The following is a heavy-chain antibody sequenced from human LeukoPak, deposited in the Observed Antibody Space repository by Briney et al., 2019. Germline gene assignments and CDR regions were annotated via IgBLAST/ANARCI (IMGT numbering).Heavy chain of an antibody. Sequence: AASVKVSCKASGYTFTSYGISWVRQAPGQALEWMGWTSAHNDDTNYAETLQGRLTMTTDISTSTGYMELTSLRSDDTAVYYCARDWDSRNDYFDPWGQGTLVIVSS. V-gene: IGHV1-18*01. CDR2: TSAHNDDT. J-gene: IGHJ4*02. D-gene: IGHD1-1*01. CDR1: GYTFTSYG. CDR3: ARDWDSRNDYFDP.